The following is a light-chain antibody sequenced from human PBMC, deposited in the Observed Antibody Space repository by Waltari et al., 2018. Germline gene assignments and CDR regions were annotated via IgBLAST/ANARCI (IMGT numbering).Light chain of an antibody. Sequence: QSALTQPASVSGSPGQSITISCTGTNSDIGIYNYVSWYQQPPGKAPKLIIYEVNNRPSGVSSRFSGSTTGNTASLTISGLQPEDEADYYCTSFTTIGIPLVFGGGTKLTVL. J-gene: IGLJ3*02. CDR3: TSFTTIGIPLV. CDR1: NSDIGIYNY. CDR2: EVN. V-gene: IGLV2-14*01.